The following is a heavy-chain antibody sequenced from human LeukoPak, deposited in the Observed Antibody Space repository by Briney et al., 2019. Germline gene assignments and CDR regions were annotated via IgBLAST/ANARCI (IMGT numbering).Heavy chain of an antibody. CDR1: GGTFSSYA. V-gene: IGHV1-69*05. CDR2: IIPIFGTA. Sequence: LVKVSCKASGGTFSSYAISWVRQAPGQGLEWMGGIIPIFGTANYAQKFQGRVTITTDESTSTAYMELSSLRSEDTAVYYCARGYCSSTSCHALLDYWGQGTLVTVSS. J-gene: IGHJ4*02. CDR3: ARGYCSSTSCHALLDY. D-gene: IGHD2-2*01.